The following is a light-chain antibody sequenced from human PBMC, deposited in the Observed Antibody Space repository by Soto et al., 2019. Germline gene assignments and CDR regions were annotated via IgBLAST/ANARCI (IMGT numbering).Light chain of an antibody. CDR3: SSYTSSSTLGVV. Sequence: QSVLTQPASVSGSPRQSITISCTGTSSDVGGYNYVSWYQQHPGKAPKLMIYDVSNRPSGVSNRFSGSKSGNTASLTISGLQAEDEADYYCSSYTSSSTLGVVFGGGTKLTVL. CDR1: SSDVGGYNY. J-gene: IGLJ2*01. V-gene: IGLV2-14*01. CDR2: DVS.